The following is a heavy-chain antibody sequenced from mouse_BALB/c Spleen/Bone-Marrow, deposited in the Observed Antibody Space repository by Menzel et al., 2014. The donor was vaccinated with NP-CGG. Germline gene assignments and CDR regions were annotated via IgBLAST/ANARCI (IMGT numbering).Heavy chain of an antibody. CDR3: ARRGHGFAWFAY. Sequence: QVQLQQSGTELMKPGASVKISCKAAGYTFSSYWIEWVNQRPGHGLEWIGEILPGSGSTNYNEEFKGKATFTADTSSNTAYMQLSSLTSEDSAVYYCARRGHGFAWFAYWGQGTLVTVSA. J-gene: IGHJ3*01. V-gene: IGHV1-9*01. CDR1: GYTFSSYW. CDR2: ILPGSGST. D-gene: IGHD1-2*01.